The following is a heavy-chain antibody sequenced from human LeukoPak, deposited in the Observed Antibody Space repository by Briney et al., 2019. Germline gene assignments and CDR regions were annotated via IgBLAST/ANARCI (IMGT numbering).Heavy chain of an antibody. CDR1: GFTFSSYA. J-gene: IGHJ3*02. CDR3: ARPLTTVTIDAFDI. D-gene: IGHD4-17*01. V-gene: IGHV3-66*04. Sequence: GGSLRLSCAASGFTFSSYAMSWVRQAPGKGLEWVSVIYSGGNTYHADSVKGRFTISRDSSKNTVYLQMNSLRAEDTAVYYCARPLTTVTIDAFDIWGQGTMVTVSS. CDR2: IYSGGNT.